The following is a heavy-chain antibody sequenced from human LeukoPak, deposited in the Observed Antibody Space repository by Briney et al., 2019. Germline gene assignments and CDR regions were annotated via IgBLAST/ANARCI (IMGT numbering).Heavy chain of an antibody. CDR1: GYTFTDYY. V-gene: IGHV1-18*01. J-gene: IGHJ5*02. Sequence: ASVKVSCKASGYTFTDYYINWVRQAPGQGLEWMGWMSPDSGDTGYAHKFQGRVTMTTDTSTSTAYMELRSLRSDDTAVYYCASFSGNYPNWFDPWGQGTLVTVSS. D-gene: IGHD1-26*01. CDR2: MSPDSGDT. CDR3: ASFSGNYPNWFDP.